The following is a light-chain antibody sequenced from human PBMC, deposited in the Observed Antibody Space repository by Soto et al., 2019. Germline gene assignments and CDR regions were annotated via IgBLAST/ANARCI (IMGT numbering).Light chain of an antibody. CDR3: SSYAGSNTFL. CDR1: SSDVGGYNY. CDR2: EVS. Sequence: QSALTQPASVSGSPGQSITISCTGTSSDVGGYNYVSWYQQHPGKAPKLMIYEVSNRPSGVPDRFSGSKSGNTASLTVSGLQADDEADYYCSSYAGSNTFLFGGGTKLTVL. V-gene: IGLV2-8*01. J-gene: IGLJ3*02.